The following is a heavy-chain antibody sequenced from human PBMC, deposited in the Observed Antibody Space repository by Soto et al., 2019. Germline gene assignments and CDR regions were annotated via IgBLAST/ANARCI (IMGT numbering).Heavy chain of an antibody. CDR2: IYPDDSDT. V-gene: IGHV5-51*01. J-gene: IGHJ4*02. Sequence: PRASLKISCKSCGYSYTNYWIGWVRQMPGKGLEWVGIIYPDDSDTRYSPSFQGQVTISADKSINTAYLQWSSLKASDNAMYYCARGYSYNGYFDYWGQGTLVTVSS. D-gene: IGHD5-18*01. CDR3: ARGYSYNGYFDY. CDR1: GYSYTNYW.